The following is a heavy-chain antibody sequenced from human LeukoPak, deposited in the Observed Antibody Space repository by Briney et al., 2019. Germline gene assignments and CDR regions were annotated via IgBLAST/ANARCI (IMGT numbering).Heavy chain of an antibody. CDR1: GGSISSYY. CDR2: IYYSGST. V-gene: IGHV4-59*01. CDR3: ARASPSLYYYFDY. J-gene: IGHJ4*02. Sequence: SEALSLTCTVSGGSISSYYWSWIRQPPGKGLEWIGYIYYSGSTNYNPSLKSRVTISVDTSKNQFSLKLSSVTAADTAVYYCARASPSLYYYFDYWGQGTLVTVSS. D-gene: IGHD6-13*01.